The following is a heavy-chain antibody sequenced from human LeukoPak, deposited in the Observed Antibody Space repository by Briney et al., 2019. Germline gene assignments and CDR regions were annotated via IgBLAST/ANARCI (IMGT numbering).Heavy chain of an antibody. D-gene: IGHD2-2*01. J-gene: IGHJ6*02. CDR2: INPNSGGT. CDR1: GYTFTGYY. V-gene: IGHV1-2*02. CDR3: AREPPYCSSTSCFLPPPYYYYGMDV. Sequence: ASVKVSCKASGYTFTGYYMHWVRQAPGQGLEWMGWINPNSGGTNYAQKFQGRVTMTRDTSTSTAYMELSRLRSDDTAVYYCAREPPYCSSTSCFLPPPYYYYGMDVWGQGTTVTVSS.